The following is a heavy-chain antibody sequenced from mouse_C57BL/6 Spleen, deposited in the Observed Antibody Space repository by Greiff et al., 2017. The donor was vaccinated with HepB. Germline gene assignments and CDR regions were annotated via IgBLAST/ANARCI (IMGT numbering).Heavy chain of an antibody. V-gene: IGHV1-82*01. J-gene: IGHJ2*01. CDR2: IYPGDGDT. CDR1: GYAFSSSW. CDR3: ARDHYSNLP. Sequence: VMLVESGPELVKPGASVKISCKASGYAFSSSWMNWVKQRPGKGLEWIGRIYPGDGDTNYNGKFKGKATLTADKSSSTAYMQLSSLTSEDSAVYFCARDHYSNLPWGQGTTLTVSS. D-gene: IGHD2-5*01.